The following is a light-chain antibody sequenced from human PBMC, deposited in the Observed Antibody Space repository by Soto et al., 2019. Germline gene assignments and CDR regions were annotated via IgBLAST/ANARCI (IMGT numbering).Light chain of an antibody. J-gene: IGKJ1*01. CDR3: QQSYSTPRT. CDR2: AAS. Sequence: DIQMTQSPSSLSANVGDRVTITCRASQSISTYLHWYQQKPGKAPNLLIYAASTLQSGVPSRFSGSGSGTDFTLTISSLQPEDFATYYCQQSYSTPRTFGQRSKADIK. CDR1: QSISTY. V-gene: IGKV1-39*01.